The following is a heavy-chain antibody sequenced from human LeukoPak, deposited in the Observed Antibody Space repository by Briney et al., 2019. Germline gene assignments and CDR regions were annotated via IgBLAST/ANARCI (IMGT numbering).Heavy chain of an antibody. CDR1: GFTFSSYE. Sequence: GGSLRLSCAASGFTFSSYEMNWVRQAPGKGLEWVLYISSSGSTIYYADSVRGRFTISRDNAKNSLYLQMNSLRAEDTAVYYCARDGVAGPFDYWGQGTLVTVSS. CDR2: ISSSGSTI. CDR3: ARDGVAGPFDY. V-gene: IGHV3-48*03. D-gene: IGHD6-19*01. J-gene: IGHJ4*02.